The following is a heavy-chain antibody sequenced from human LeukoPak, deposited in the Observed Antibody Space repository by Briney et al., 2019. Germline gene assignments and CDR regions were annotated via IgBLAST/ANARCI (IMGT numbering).Heavy chain of an antibody. Sequence: GGSLRLSCAASGFTFDDYGMSWVRQGPGKGLEWVSGINWNGGSTGYADSVKGRFTISRDNAKKSLYLQMNSLRAEDTALYYCARSSVSAYAFDIWGQGTMVTASS. CDR2: INWNGGST. CDR3: ARSSVSAYAFDI. J-gene: IGHJ3*02. CDR1: GFTFDDYG. V-gene: IGHV3-20*04. D-gene: IGHD6-6*01.